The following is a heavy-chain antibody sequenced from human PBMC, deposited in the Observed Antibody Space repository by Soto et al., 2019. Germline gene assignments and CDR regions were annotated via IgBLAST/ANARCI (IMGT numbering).Heavy chain of an antibody. CDR3: ARTTLRRGNFDS. D-gene: IGHD6-13*01. V-gene: IGHV4-28*01. J-gene: IGHJ4*02. Sequence: QVQLQESGPGLVMPSDTLSLTCVVSDYSVSSSNWWGWTRQPPGKGLEWIGYISYTGTTYYNPSLKSRVTMSVDTSKNQFSLQLTSVTAVDTAVYYCARTTLRRGNFDSWGPGTLVTVSS. CDR2: ISYTGTT. CDR1: DYSVSSSNW.